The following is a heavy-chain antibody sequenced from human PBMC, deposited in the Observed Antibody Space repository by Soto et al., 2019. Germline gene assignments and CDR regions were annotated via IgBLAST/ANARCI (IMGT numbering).Heavy chain of an antibody. Sequence: GGSLRLSCAASGFTFSSYSMNWVRQAPGKGLEWVSSISSSSSYIYYADSVKGRFTISRDNAKNSLYLQMNSLRAEDTAVYYCARPGSPSLKSPYYFDYCGQGTMVTVSS. D-gene: IGHD3-10*01. J-gene: IGHJ4*02. CDR2: ISSSSSYI. CDR3: ARPGSPSLKSPYYFDY. V-gene: IGHV3-21*01. CDR1: GFTFSSYS.